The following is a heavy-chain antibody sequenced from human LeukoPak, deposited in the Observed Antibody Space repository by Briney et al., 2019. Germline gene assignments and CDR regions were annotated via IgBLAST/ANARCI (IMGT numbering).Heavy chain of an antibody. D-gene: IGHD1-1*01. CDR3: ARHSRTTGTTSP. CDR2: IYPGDSDT. J-gene: IGHJ5*02. V-gene: IGHV5-51*01. CDR1: GYSFTSYW. Sequence: PGASLQISCKGSGYSFTSYWIGWVRQLPGKGLEWMGIIYPGDSDTRYSPSFQGQVTISADKSISTAYLQWSSLKASDTAMYYCARHSRTTGTTSPWGQGTLVTVSS.